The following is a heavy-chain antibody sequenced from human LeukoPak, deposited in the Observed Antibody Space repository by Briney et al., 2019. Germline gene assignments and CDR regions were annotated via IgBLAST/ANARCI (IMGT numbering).Heavy chain of an antibody. Sequence: RPSETLSLTCTVSGGSISSGDYYWSWIRQPPGKGLEWIGYIYYSGCTYYNPSLKSRVTISVDTSKNQFSLKLSSVTAADTAVYYCARGSYDILTGYLNWFDPWGQGTLVTVSS. CDR1: GGSISSGDYY. J-gene: IGHJ5*02. D-gene: IGHD3-9*01. CDR3: ARGSYDILTGYLNWFDP. CDR2: IYYSGCT. V-gene: IGHV4-30-4*01.